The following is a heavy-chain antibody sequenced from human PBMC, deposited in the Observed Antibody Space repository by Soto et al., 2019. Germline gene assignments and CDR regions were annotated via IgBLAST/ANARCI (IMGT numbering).Heavy chain of an antibody. Sequence: SETLSLTCTVSGGSIISYYWSWILQPPWKGLEWIGYIYYSGSTNYNPSLKSRVTISVDTSKNQFSLKLSSVTAADTAVYYCARDPQQWLPRDAFERWGKGKMVTV. CDR1: GGSIISYY. J-gene: IGHJ3*02. V-gene: IGHV4-59*01. D-gene: IGHD6-19*01. CDR3: ARDPQQWLPRDAFER. CDR2: IYYSGST.